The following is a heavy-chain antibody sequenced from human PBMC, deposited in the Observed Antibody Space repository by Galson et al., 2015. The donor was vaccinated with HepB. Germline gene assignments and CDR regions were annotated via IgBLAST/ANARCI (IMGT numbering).Heavy chain of an antibody. J-gene: IGHJ4*02. CDR1: GYTFTGYY. Sequence: QSGAEVKKPGESLKISCKGSGYTFTGYYMHWVRQAPGQGLEWMGWINPNSGGTNYAQKFQGRVTMTRDTSISTAYMELSRLRSDDTAVYYCARDLSNDLGYCSGGSCYLRTFGRYYFDYWGQGTLVTVSS. CDR2: INPNSGGT. D-gene: IGHD2-15*01. CDR3: ARDLSNDLGYCSGGSCYLRTFGRYYFDY. V-gene: IGHV1-2*02.